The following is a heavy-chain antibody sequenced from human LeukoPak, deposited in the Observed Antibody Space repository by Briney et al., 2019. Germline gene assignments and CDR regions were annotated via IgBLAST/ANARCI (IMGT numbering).Heavy chain of an antibody. CDR1: GFSLSTSGVG. V-gene: IGHV2-5*01. J-gene: IGHJ4*02. CDR3: AHSPGGEWELLSIGGEFDY. CDR2: IYWNDDK. Sequence: VSGPTLVKPTQTLTLTCTFSGFSLSTSGVGVGWIRQPPGKALEWLALIYWNDDKRYSPSLKSRLTITEDTSKNQVVLTMTNMDPVDTATYYCAHSPGGEWELLSIGGEFDYWGQGTLVTVSS. D-gene: IGHD1-26*01.